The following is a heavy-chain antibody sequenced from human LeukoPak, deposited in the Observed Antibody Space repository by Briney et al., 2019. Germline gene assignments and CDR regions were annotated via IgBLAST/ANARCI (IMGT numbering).Heavy chain of an antibody. D-gene: IGHD3-22*01. CDR2: IKPDEGEK. CDR1: GFTFSSHW. J-gene: IGHJ4*02. V-gene: IGHV3-7*04. Sequence: GRSLRLSCAASGFTFSSHWMSWVRQAPGKGMEWVANIKPDEGEKYYVDSVKGRFTISRGNAKNSVYLQMNSLRAEDTAVYYCARVDSSGYHLFDFWGQGTLATVSS. CDR3: ARVDSSGYHLFDF.